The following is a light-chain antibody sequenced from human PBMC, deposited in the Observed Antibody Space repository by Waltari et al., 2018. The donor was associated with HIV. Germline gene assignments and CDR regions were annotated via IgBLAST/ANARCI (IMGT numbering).Light chain of an antibody. CDR3: QQYNSDPS. V-gene: IGKV1-5*03. CDR2: KAS. CDR1: QPINTW. J-gene: IGKJ5*01. Sequence: DIQMTQSPSSLAAFVGDRVSITCLARQPINTWLAWYQQKPGSPPKLLVYKASTLQVGVPPRFSGSGWGTDFTLAIDTVQPDDFATYYCQQYNSDPSFGQGTRL.